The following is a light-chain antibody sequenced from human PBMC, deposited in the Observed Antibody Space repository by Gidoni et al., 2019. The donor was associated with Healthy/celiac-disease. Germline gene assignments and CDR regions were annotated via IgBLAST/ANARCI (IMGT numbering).Light chain of an antibody. Sequence: EIVLTQSPGTLSLSPVERATLSCRASQSVSSSYLAWYQQKPGQAPRPLIYGASSRATGIPDRFSGSGSGTDFTLTISRLEPEEFAVYYCQQYGSSPGVTFGPGTKVDIK. V-gene: IGKV3-20*01. J-gene: IGKJ3*01. CDR2: GAS. CDR1: QSVSSSY. CDR3: QQYGSSPGVT.